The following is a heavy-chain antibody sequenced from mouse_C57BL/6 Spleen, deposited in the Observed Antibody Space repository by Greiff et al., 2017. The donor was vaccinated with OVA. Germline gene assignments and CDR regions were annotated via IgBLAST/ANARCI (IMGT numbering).Heavy chain of an antibody. J-gene: IGHJ1*03. D-gene: IGHD1-1*01. CDR2: IDPSDSYT. CDR1: GYTFTSYW. Sequence: QVQLQQPGAELVMPGASVKLSCKASGYTFTSYWMHWVKQRPGQGLAWIGEIDPSDSYTNYNQKFKGKSTLTVDKSSSTAYMQLSSLTSEDSAVYYCARSLNYYGSSFDVWGTGTTVTVSS. V-gene: IGHV1-69*01. CDR3: ARSLNYYGSSFDV.